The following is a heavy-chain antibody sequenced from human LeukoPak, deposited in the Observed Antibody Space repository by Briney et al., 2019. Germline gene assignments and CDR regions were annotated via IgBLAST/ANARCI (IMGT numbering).Heavy chain of an antibody. J-gene: IGHJ6*03. CDR3: ARIQYYDFWRGMDV. Sequence: PGGSLRLSCAASGFTFSSYSMNWVRQAPGKGLEWVSSITSSSSYIYYADSVKGRFTISRDNAKNSLYLQMNSLRAEDTAVYYCARIQYYDFWRGMDVWGKGTTVTVSS. CDR2: ITSSSSYI. V-gene: IGHV3-21*01. CDR1: GFTFSSYS. D-gene: IGHD3-3*01.